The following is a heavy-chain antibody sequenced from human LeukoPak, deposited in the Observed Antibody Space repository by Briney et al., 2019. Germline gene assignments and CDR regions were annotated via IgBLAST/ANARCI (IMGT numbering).Heavy chain of an antibody. J-gene: IGHJ3*02. CDR2: INSSGSTI. V-gene: IGHV3-48*03. D-gene: IGHD1-20*01. Sequence: PGGSLRLSCAASGFTFSSYEMNWVRQAPGKGLEWVSYINSSGSTIYYADSVKGRFTISRDNAKNSLYLQMNSLRAEDTAVYYCARDMTGSDAFDIWGQGTMVTVSS. CDR1: GFTFSSYE. CDR3: ARDMTGSDAFDI.